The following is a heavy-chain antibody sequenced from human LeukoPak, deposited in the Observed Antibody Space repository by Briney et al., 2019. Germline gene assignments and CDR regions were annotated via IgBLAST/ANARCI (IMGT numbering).Heavy chain of an antibody. CDR1: GFTFSSYW. Sequence: GGSLRLSCAASGFTFSSYWMSWVRQAPGKGLEWVANIKQDGSEKYYVDSVKGRFTISRDNAKNSLYLQMNGLRAEDTAVYYCARGEGFWSGYYTYYYYYGMDVWGQGNTVTVSS. CDR2: IKQDGSEK. CDR3: ARGEGFWSGYYTYYYYYGMDV. V-gene: IGHV3-7*01. D-gene: IGHD3-3*01. J-gene: IGHJ6*02.